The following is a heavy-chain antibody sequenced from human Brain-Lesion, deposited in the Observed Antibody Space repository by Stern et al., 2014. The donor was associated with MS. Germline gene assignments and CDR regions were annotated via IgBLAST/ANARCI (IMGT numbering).Heavy chain of an antibody. Sequence: QLVESGPGLVKPSQTLSLTCSVSGGSISSGSYYWNWIRQPAGKGLEWIGRIYASGSPNYSPSLKSRVFRSGDTSKNQFSLRLSSVTAADAAMYYCVRETGGYTYGDTDFFDFWGQGTLVTVSS. CDR2: IYASGSP. V-gene: IGHV4-61*02. D-gene: IGHD5-18*01. J-gene: IGHJ4*02. CDR1: GGSISSGSYY. CDR3: VRETGGYTYGDTDFFDF.